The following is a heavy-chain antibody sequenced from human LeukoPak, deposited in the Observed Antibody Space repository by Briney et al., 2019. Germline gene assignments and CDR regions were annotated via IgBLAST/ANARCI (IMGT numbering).Heavy chain of an antibody. D-gene: IGHD3-9*01. Sequence: ASVKVSCKASGYTYTSYGISWVRQAPGQGLEWMGWISAYNGNTNYAQKLQGRVTMTTDTSTSTAYMELRSLRSDDTAVHYCASSAGYDILTAYLLDYWGQGTLVTVSS. V-gene: IGHV1-18*01. J-gene: IGHJ4*02. CDR2: ISAYNGNT. CDR1: GYTYTSYG. CDR3: ASSAGYDILTAYLLDY.